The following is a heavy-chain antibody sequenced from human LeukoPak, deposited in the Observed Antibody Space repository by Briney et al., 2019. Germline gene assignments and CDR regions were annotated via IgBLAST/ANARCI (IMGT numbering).Heavy chain of an antibody. CDR3: VRRPSGGLLGYRFDY. CDR2: SNPNSGGT. Sequence: GASVKVSCKASGYIFTGYYMHWVRQAPGQGLEWMGWSNPNSGGTNYAHKFQGRVTITRDTSISTAYMQLSSSRSDDTTVYICVRRPSGGLLGYRFDYWGQGNLVTASS. CDR1: GYIFTGYY. J-gene: IGHJ4*02. D-gene: IGHD2-15*01. V-gene: IGHV1-2*02.